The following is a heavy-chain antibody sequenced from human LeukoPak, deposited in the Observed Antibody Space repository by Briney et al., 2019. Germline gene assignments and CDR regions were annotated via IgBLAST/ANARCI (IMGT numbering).Heavy chain of an antibody. CDR3: ARGNKLVRGVIINWFDP. CDR1: GFTFSSYA. V-gene: IGHV3-30-3*01. Sequence: GGSLRLSCAASGFTFSSYAMHWVRQAPGKGLEWVAVISYDGSNKYYADSVKGRFTISRDNSKNTLYLQMNSLRAEDTAVYYCARGNKLVRGVIINWFDPWGQGTLITVSS. CDR2: ISYDGSNK. D-gene: IGHD3-10*01. J-gene: IGHJ5*02.